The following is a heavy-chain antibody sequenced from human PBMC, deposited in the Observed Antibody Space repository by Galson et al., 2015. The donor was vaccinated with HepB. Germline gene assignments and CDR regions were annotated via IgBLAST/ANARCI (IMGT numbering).Heavy chain of an antibody. CDR1: GFRFDYYA. J-gene: IGHJ6*02. V-gene: IGHV3-9*01. CDR2: INENSGSL. Sequence: SLRLSCAVSGFRFDYYAMHWVRQAPGKGLERVSSINENSGSLDYADPVKGRFTISRDNAKKSLYLQMNGLRSEDTALYYCARDSYYGMDVWGQGTTVTVSS. D-gene: IGHD3-10*01. CDR3: ARDSYYGMDV.